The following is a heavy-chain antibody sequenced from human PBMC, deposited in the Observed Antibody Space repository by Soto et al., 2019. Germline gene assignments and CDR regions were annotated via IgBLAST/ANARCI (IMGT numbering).Heavy chain of an antibody. CDR3: ARRLYGDYDY. D-gene: IGHD4-17*01. CDR2: ISTYNGNT. J-gene: IGHJ4*02. CDR1: GYSFTTSG. V-gene: IGHV1-18*01. Sequence: QAQLVQSGAEVKEPGASVQVSCKASGYSFTTSGITWVRQAPGHGLEWMGWISTYNGNTNYAQKLQDRVTLTTDTSTSTAAMELRSLSSDDTAVYYCARRLYGDYDYWGQGTLVTVSA.